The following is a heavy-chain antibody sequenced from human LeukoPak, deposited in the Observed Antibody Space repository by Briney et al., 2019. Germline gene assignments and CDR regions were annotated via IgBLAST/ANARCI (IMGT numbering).Heavy chain of an antibody. V-gene: IGHV3-23*01. CDR1: RFTFDNYA. D-gene: IGHD2-21*01. CDR3: AKPPPSIYLNIWHFDY. J-gene: IGHJ4*02. Sequence: PGGSLRLSCAASRFTFDNYAMGWVRQAPGKGLEWVSTISASGDRRYYADSVRGRFTISRDNSENTLYLQMNSLRAEDTAVYYCAKPPPSIYLNIWHFDYWGQGTLVAVSS. CDR2: ISASGDRR.